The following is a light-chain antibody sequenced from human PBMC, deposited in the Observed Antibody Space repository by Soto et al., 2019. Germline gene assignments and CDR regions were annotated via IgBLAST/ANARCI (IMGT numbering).Light chain of an antibody. Sequence: DIQMTQSPSTLSASVGDGVTITRRASQSIGSWLAWYQQKPGKAPKLLIYKATNLQSGVPSRFSGSGSGTDFSLTISSLQPVDSATYFCQHYHDFQYTFGPGTKLEI. CDR1: QSIGSW. CDR2: KAT. CDR3: QHYHDFQYT. J-gene: IGKJ2*01. V-gene: IGKV1-5*03.